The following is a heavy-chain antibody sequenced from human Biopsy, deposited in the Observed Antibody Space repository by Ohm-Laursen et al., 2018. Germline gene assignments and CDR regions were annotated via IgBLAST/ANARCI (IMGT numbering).Heavy chain of an antibody. Sequence: GTLSLTCAVSGASIDSYYWSWIRQPPGKGLEWIGYIYHAGASRYNSSLNSRVTISIDASENQFSLKLYSVTAADTAVYYCASHPVPSEYFHHWGQGTLVTVSS. CDR1: GASIDSYY. V-gene: IGHV4-59*01. CDR2: IYHAGAS. J-gene: IGHJ1*01. CDR3: ASHPVPSEYFHH.